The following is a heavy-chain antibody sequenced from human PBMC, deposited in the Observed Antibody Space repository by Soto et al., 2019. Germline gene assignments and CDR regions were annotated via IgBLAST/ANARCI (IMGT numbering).Heavy chain of an antibody. V-gene: IGHV3-23*04. CDR1: GFTFSNYA. J-gene: IGHJ6*02. Sequence: DVQVVESGGGLVQRGGSLRLSCAGSGFTFSNYAMTWVRQAPGKGLEWVSTTRSNGEYTYYADSVKGRFTVSRDNSQNALFLERSSLRAEDTAVYYCAKESMSVAVSASRVYGMDVWGQGTTVTVSS. D-gene: IGHD6-6*01. CDR3: AKESMSVAVSASRVYGMDV. CDR2: TRSNGEYT.